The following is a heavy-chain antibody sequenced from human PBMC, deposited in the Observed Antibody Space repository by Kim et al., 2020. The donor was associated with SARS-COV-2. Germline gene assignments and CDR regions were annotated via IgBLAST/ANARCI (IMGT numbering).Heavy chain of an antibody. J-gene: IGHJ6*02. V-gene: IGHV3-21*01. Sequence: GGSLRLSCAASGFTFSSYSMNWVRQAPGKWLEWVSSISSSSSYIYYADSVKGRFTISRDNAKNSLYLQMNSLRAEDTAVYYCARKFSMIVEGDYYYAIDVWGQGTTVTVSS. D-gene: IGHD3-22*01. CDR2: ISSSSSYI. CDR1: GFTFSSYS. CDR3: ARKFSMIVEGDYYYAIDV.